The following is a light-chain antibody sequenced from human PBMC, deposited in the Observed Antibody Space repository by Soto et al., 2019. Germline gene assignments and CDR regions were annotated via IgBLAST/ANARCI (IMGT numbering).Light chain of an antibody. CDR2: EDY. CDR1: DIGSKS. Sequence: SYELTQPPSVSVAPGQTARITCGGNDIGSKSVHWYEQKPGQAPVVVVYEDYDRPSGIPERFSGSNSGNTATLTITRVEAGDEADYYCLVWDNSGDRYVFGYGTKVTVL. V-gene: IGLV3-21*02. CDR3: LVWDNSGDRYV. J-gene: IGLJ1*01.